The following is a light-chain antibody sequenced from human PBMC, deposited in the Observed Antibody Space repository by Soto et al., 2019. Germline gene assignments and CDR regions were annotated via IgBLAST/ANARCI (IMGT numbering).Light chain of an antibody. V-gene: IGLV2-23*01. CDR1: SSHVGSYSL. J-gene: IGLJ2*01. CDR3: SSYANRNVV. Sequence: QSALTQPASVSGSPGQSITISCTGTSSHVGSYSLVSWYQQHPGKAPKLIIFEDSKRFSGVSNRFSGSKSGNTASLTVSGLQAEDEADYYCSSYANRNVVFGGGTKVTVL. CDR2: EDS.